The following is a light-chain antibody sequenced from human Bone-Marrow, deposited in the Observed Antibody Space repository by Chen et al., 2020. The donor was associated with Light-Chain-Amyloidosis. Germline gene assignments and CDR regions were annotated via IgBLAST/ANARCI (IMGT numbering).Light chain of an antibody. V-gene: IGLV2-14*01. CDR3: SSYTITNTLV. CDR1: SSDVGGDNH. CDR2: EVT. J-gene: IGLJ1*01. Sequence: QYALTQPASVSGSPGQSITISCTGTSSDVGGDNHVSWYQQHPDKAPKLMIYEVTNRPSWVPARFSGSKSDNTASLTISGLQTEDEADYFCSSYTITNTLVFGSGTRVTVL.